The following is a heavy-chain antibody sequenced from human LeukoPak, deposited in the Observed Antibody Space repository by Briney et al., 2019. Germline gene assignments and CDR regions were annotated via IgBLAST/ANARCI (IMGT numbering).Heavy chain of an antibody. CDR3: ARLSFRAD. CDR2: INHSGSA. CDR1: GGSFSGYY. V-gene: IGHV4-34*01. J-gene: IGHJ4*02. Sequence: SETLSLTCAVYGGSFSGYYWSWIRQPPGKGLEWIGEINHSGSANYNPSLKSRVTISVDTSKNQFSLKLSSVTAADTAVYYCARLSFRADWGQGTLVTVSS. D-gene: IGHD1-26*01.